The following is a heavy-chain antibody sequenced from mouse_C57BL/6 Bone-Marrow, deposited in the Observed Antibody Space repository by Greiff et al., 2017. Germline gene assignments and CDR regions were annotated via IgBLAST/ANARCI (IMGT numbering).Heavy chain of an antibody. Sequence: EVKVVESGGGLVKPGGSLKLSCAASGFTFSSYAMSWVRQTPEKRLEWVATISDGGSYTYYPDNVKGRFTISRDNAKNNLYLQMSHLKAEDTAMYYCARGGVTTPYYYAMDYWGQGTSVTVSS. V-gene: IGHV5-4*03. J-gene: IGHJ4*01. CDR1: GFTFSSYA. D-gene: IGHD2-1*01. CDR3: ARGGVTTPYYYAMDY. CDR2: ISDGGSYT.